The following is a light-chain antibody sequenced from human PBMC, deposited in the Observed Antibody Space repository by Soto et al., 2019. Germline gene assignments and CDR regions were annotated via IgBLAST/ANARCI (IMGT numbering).Light chain of an antibody. CDR1: SGHSDYA. J-gene: IGLJ2*01. CDR2: LNSDDSH. Sequence: QSVLTQSPSASASLGASVKLTCTLSSGHSDYAIAWHQQQPQKGPRYLMKLNSDDSHIKGDGIPDHFSGSSSGAERYLTISSLQSEDEADYYCQTWGTGIQVFGGGTKLTVL. CDR3: QTWGTGIQV. V-gene: IGLV4-69*01.